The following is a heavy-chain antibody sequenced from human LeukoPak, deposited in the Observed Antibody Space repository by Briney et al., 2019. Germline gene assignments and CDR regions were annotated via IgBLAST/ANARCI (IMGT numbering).Heavy chain of an antibody. D-gene: IGHD5-18*01. CDR3: ARDVVGGQLWLRSYYYYYMDV. V-gene: IGHV3-48*01. CDR2: ISSSSSTI. Sequence: PGGSLRLSCAASGFTFSSYSMNWVRQAPGKGLEWVSYISSSSSTIYYADSVKGRFTISRDNAKNSLYLQMNSLRAEDTAVYYCARDVVGGQLWLRSYYYYYMDVWGKGTTVTVSS. CDR1: GFTFSSYS. J-gene: IGHJ6*03.